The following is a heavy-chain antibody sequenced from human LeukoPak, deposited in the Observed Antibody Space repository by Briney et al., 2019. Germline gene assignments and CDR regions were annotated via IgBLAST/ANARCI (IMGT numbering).Heavy chain of an antibody. CDR2: IHYSGST. V-gene: IGHV4-59*01. D-gene: IGHD3-22*01. J-gene: IGHJ4*02. CDR1: GGSISSYY. Sequence: SETLSLTCTVSGGSISSYYWSWIRQPPGKGLEWIGYIHYSGSTNYNPSLKSRVTISVDTSKNQFSLKLSSVTAADTAVYYCASSYDSSGYYYVFDYWGQGTLVTVSS. CDR3: ASSYDSSGYYYVFDY.